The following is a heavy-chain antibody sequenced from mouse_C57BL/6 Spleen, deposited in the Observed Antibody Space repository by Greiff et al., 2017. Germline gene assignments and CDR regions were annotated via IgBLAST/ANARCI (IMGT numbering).Heavy chain of an antibody. D-gene: IGHD1-1*01. J-gene: IGHJ3*01. CDR3: ARNYYYGSSYVNWFAY. CDR2: ISSGSSTI. Sequence: EVQLVESGGGLVKPGGSLKLSCAASGFTFSDYGMHWVRQAPEKGLEWVAYISSGSSTIYYADTVKGRFTISRDNAKNTLFLQMTSLRSEDTAMYYCARNYYYGSSYVNWFAYWGQGTLVTVSA. V-gene: IGHV5-17*01. CDR1: GFTFSDYG.